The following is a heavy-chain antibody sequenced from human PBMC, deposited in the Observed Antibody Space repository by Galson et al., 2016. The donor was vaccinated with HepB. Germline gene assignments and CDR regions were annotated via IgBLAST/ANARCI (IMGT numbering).Heavy chain of an antibody. D-gene: IGHD6-13*01. CDR2: INFDGTSI. CDR1: GFSFNTYW. V-gene: IGHV3-74*01. Sequence: SLRLSCAASGFSFNTYWMHWVRQVPGKGLMWVARINFDGTSIYYAASVRGRFTISRDNAKTILYLQMNSLRADDTAVYYSARDRALWYDYFDYWGQGTLVTVSS. J-gene: IGHJ4*02. CDR3: ARDRALWYDYFDY.